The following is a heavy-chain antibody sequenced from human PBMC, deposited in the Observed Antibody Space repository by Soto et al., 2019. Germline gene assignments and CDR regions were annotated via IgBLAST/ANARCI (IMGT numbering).Heavy chain of an antibody. CDR3: ARQGNGAEGFDY. J-gene: IGHJ4*02. CDR1: GYYFPSYW. V-gene: IGHV5-51*01. CDR2: FYPGDSDT. D-gene: IGHD4-17*01. Sequence: GESRKIACKGSGYYFPSYWIGWVRQMPGKGLEWMGIFYPGDSDTRYSPSFQGQVTISADSSISTAYLQWSSLKPSDTAMYYCARQGNGAEGFDYLGQGTLVTVSS.